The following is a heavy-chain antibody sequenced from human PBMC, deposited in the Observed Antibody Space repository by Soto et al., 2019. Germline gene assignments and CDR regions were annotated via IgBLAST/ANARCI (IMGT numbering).Heavy chain of an antibody. Sequence: QVQLQQWGAGLLKPSETLSLTCAVYGGSFSGYYWSWIRQPPGKGLEWIGEINHSGSTNYNPSLKGRVTISVDTSKNQFSLKLSSVTAADTAVYYCARGSGYGDYVRYFELWGRGTLVTVSS. J-gene: IGHJ2*01. V-gene: IGHV4-34*01. CDR3: ARGSGYGDYVRYFEL. D-gene: IGHD4-17*01. CDR1: GGSFSGYY. CDR2: INHSGST.